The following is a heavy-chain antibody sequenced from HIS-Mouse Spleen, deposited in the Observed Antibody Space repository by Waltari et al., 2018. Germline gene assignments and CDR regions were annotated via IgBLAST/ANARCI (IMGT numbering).Heavy chain of an antibody. D-gene: IGHD2-8*01. J-gene: IGHJ4*02. CDR2: IWDDGSNK. V-gene: IGHV3-33*06. CDR3: AKGGLMVYAIGDY. CDR1: GFTFSSYG. Sequence: QVQLVESGGGVVQPGRSLRLSCAAPGFTFSSYGMHWVRQAPGKGLEGVAVIWDDGSNKYYADSVKGRFTISRYNSKNTLYLQMNSLRAEDTAVYYCAKGGLMVYAIGDYWGQGTLVTVSS.